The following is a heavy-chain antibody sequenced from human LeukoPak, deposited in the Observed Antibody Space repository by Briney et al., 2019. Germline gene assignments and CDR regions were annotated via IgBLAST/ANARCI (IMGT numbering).Heavy chain of an antibody. D-gene: IGHD6-6*01. CDR2: ISSGTGSYI. CDR3: ARCSGVFGSSGY. CDR1: GFSFSSYS. V-gene: IGHV3-21*01. J-gene: IGHJ4*02. Sequence: GGSLRLSCVASGFSFSSYSMNWVRQAPGKGLEWVSTISSGTGSYIYYADSVRGRFTISRDNDKNSLYLQMNSLRAEDTAVYYCARCSGVFGSSGYWGQGTLVTVSS.